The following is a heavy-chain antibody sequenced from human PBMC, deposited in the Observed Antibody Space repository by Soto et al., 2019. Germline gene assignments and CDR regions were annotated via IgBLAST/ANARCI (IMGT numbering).Heavy chain of an antibody. CDR2: ISSSSSYI. J-gene: IGHJ6*02. D-gene: IGHD2-2*01. Sequence: GGSLRLSCTASGFTFSSYSMNWVRQAPGKGLEWVSSISSSSSYIYYADSVKGRFTISRDNAKNTLYLQMNSLRAEDTAVYYCAKDKAWSYCSSTSCGYYYYGMDVWGQGTTVTVSS. CDR1: GFTFSSYS. CDR3: AKDKAWSYCSSTSCGYYYYGMDV. V-gene: IGHV3-21*01.